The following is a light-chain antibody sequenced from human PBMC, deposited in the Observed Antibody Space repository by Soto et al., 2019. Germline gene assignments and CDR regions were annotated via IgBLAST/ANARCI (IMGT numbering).Light chain of an antibody. V-gene: IGLV2-8*01. Sequence: QSALTQPPSAYGSPGQSVAISCTGTSSDVGGYNYVSWYQQHPGKAPKLMIYEVTKRPSGVPDRFSGSKSGNTASLTVSGLHAEDEADYYCSSYAGSNNFVVFGGGTKVTVL. CDR3: SSYAGSNNFVV. J-gene: IGLJ2*01. CDR1: SSDVGGYNY. CDR2: EVT.